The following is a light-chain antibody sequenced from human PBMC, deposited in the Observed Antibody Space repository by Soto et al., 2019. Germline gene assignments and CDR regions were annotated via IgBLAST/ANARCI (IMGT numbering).Light chain of an antibody. J-gene: IGKJ2*01. Sequence: DIQMTQSPSSLSASVGDRVTITCRANQTITRYLNWYQQKPGTAPKLLIYAASSLQEGVPSRFSGSRSGTDFTLTISNLEPEDFGAHSCQQSFSFPVTFGHGTKVESK. CDR2: AAS. CDR1: QTITRY. CDR3: QQSFSFPVT. V-gene: IGKV1-39*01.